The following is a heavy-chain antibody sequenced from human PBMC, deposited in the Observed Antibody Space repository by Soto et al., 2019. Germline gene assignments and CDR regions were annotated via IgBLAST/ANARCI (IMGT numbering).Heavy chain of an antibody. CDR2: IYYSGST. J-gene: IGHJ4*02. CDR3: ARVSMGLDAFDY. Sequence: SETLSLTCTVSGGSISSYYWSWIRQPPGKGLEWIGYIYYSGSTNYNPSLKSRVTISVDTSKNQFSLKLSSVTAAETAVYYCARVSMGLDAFDYWGQGTLVTVSS. D-gene: IGHD2-8*01. CDR1: GGSISSYY. V-gene: IGHV4-59*01.